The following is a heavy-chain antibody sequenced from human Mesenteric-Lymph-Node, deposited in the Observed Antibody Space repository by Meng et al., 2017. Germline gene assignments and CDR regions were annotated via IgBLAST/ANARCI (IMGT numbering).Heavy chain of an antibody. CDR2: INPNSGGT. Sequence: ASVKVSCKASGYTFTGYYMHWARQAPGQGLEWMGWINPNSGGTNYAQKFQGRVTMTRDTSISTAYMELSRLRSDDTAVYYCARENRYSRYGYFDYWGQGRLVTGSS. CDR3: ARENRYSRYGYFDY. D-gene: IGHD2-2*01. J-gene: IGHJ4*02. V-gene: IGHV1-2*02. CDR1: GYTFTGYY.